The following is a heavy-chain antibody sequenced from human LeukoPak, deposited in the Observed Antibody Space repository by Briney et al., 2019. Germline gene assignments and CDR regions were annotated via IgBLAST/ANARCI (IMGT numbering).Heavy chain of an antibody. V-gene: IGHV4-34*01. Sequence: PSETLSLTXAVYGGSFSGYYWSWIRQPPGKGLEWIGEINHSGSTNYNPSLKSRVTISVDTSKNQFSLKLSSVTAADTAVYYCARGVTTVVTGYYYYYYMDVWGKGTTVTVSS. CDR1: GGSFSGYY. J-gene: IGHJ6*03. D-gene: IGHD4-23*01. CDR2: INHSGST. CDR3: ARGVTTVVTGYYYYYYMDV.